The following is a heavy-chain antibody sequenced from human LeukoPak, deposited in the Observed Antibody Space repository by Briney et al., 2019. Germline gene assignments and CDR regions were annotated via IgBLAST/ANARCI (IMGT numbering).Heavy chain of an antibody. CDR3: ARRGSSNYFDY. CDR1: GGSISSYY. D-gene: IGHD4-11*01. CDR2: IYYSGST. J-gene: IGHJ4*02. V-gene: IGHV4-59*01. Sequence: PSETLSLTCTVSGGSISSYYWSWIRQPPGKGLEWIGYIYYSGSTTYNPSLKSRVTIPVDTSKNQFSLKLNSVTAADTAVYYCARRGSSNYFDYWGQGTLVTVSS.